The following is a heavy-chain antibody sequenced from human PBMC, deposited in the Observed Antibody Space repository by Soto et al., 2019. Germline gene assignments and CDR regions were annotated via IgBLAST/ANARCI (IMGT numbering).Heavy chain of an antibody. D-gene: IGHD3-3*01. CDR3: ARTYWSGWGRRLFDS. J-gene: IGHJ4*02. CDR2: XXXXXXX. CDR1: GXXITSXDNX. Sequence: SGXXITSXDNXWSWIRXPPGKGLXXXXXXXXXXXXXXXXSLKSRLTISVDTSKNQFSLKLSSVTAADTAVYYCARTYWSGWGRRLFDSWGQGDRVTVSS. V-gene: IGHV4-30-4*01.